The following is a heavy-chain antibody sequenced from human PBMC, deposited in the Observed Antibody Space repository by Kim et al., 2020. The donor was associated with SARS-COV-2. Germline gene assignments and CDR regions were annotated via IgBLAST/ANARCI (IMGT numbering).Heavy chain of an antibody. V-gene: IGHV3-23*01. CDR2: VSASGGGT. J-gene: IGHJ4*02. CDR3: AKDHYDNSGFSPHDY. Sequence: GGSLRLSCAASGFTFSSYDMGWVRQAPGKGLEWVSTVSASGGGTYYADSVKGRFTISRDNSKNTLDLQMNSLRAEDTAVYYCAKDHYDNSGFSPHDYWGQGTLVTVSS. CDR1: GFTFSSYD. D-gene: IGHD3-22*01.